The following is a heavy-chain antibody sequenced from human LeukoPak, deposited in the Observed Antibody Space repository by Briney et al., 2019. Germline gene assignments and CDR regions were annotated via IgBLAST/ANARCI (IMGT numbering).Heavy chain of an antibody. CDR1: GFTFNSYA. D-gene: IGHD6-13*01. CDR3: ARRPQGSSWVLFDY. Sequence: PEGSLRLSCAASGFTFNSYAMSWVRQAPGKGLEWIGEINHSGSTNYNPSLKSRVTISVDTSKNQFSLKLSSVTAADTAVYYCARRPQGSSWVLFDYWGQGTLVTVSS. V-gene: IGHV4-34*01. J-gene: IGHJ4*02. CDR2: INHSGST.